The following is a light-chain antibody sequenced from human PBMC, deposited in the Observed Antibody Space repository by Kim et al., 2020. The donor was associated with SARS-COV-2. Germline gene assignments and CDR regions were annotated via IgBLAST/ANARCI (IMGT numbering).Light chain of an antibody. CDR1: SSSIGAGYD. CDR3: QSYDSSLSGYVV. V-gene: IGLV1-40*01. Sequence: VTSSCTGSSSSIGAGYDVHWYQQLPGTAPKLLIYGNSNRPSGVPDRFSGSKSGTSASLAITGLQAEDEADYYCQSYDSSLSGYVVFGGGTQLTVL. CDR2: GNS. J-gene: IGLJ2*01.